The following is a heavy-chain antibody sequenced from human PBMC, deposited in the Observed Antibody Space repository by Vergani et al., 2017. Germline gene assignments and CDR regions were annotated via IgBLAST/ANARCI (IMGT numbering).Heavy chain of an antibody. Sequence: QVQLQESGPGVVKPSQTLSLTCAVSGGSISSGDHCWTWLRQRPGKGLEWIGYIFYSGTTYDNPSLRSRLTISVDTSTNQFSLTLSSVNATDTAVYYCARGSRAAGYSGPDSWGQGTRVTVSS. V-gene: IGHV4-31*11. J-gene: IGHJ4*02. CDR2: IFYSGTT. CDR1: GGSISSGDHC. D-gene: IGHD6-13*01. CDR3: ARGSRAAGYSGPDS.